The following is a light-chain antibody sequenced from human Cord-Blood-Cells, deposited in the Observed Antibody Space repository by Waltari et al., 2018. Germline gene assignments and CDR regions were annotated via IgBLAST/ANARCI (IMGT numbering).Light chain of an antibody. CDR1: KLGDTY. V-gene: IGLV3-1*01. CDR3: QAWDSSTDVV. J-gene: IGLJ2*01. Sequence: SYELTQPPSVSVSPGQTASITCSGDKLGDTYTLWYQQKPGQSPVLVIYQDSKRPSGIPERFSGSNSGNTATLTISGTQAMDEADYYCQAWDSSTDVVFGGGTKLTVL. CDR2: QDS.